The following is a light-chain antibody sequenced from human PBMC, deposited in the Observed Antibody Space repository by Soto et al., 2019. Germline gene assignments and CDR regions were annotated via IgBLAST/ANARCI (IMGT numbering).Light chain of an antibody. CDR2: KAS. V-gene: IGKV1-5*03. J-gene: IGKJ1*01. CDR1: QSISSW. Sequence: DIQMTNSPSTLSASVGDRVTITCRASQSISSWLAWYQQKPGKAPKVLIYKASSLESGVPSRFSGSGSGTEFTLTISSLQPDDFATYYCQQYNSYPWTFGQGTKVEIK. CDR3: QQYNSYPWT.